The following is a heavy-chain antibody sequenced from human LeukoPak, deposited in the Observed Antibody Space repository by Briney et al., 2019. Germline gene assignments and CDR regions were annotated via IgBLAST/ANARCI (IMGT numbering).Heavy chain of an antibody. CDR3: ARDMYNWNGPRRGAFDI. CDR1: GFTFSSYG. D-gene: IGHD1-20*01. Sequence: GGSLRLSCAASGFTFSSYGMHWVRQAPGKGLEWVAFIRYDGSNKYYADSVKGRFTISRDNSKNTLYLQMNSLRAEDTAVYYCARDMYNWNGPRRGAFDIWGQGTMVTVSS. V-gene: IGHV3-30*02. CDR2: IRYDGSNK. J-gene: IGHJ3*02.